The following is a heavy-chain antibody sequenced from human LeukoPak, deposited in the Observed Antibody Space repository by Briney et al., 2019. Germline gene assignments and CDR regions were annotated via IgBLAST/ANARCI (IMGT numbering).Heavy chain of an antibody. V-gene: IGHV4-4*02. Sequence: PSETLSLTCAVSGGSISSSNWWSWVRQPPGKGLEWIGSIYYSGSTYYNPSLKSRVTISVDTSKNQFSLKLSSVTAADTAVYYCARVPSYDYVWGSYRYTEYYFDYWGQGTLVTVSS. CDR1: GGSISSSNW. CDR3: ARVPSYDYVWGSYRYTEYYFDY. J-gene: IGHJ4*02. D-gene: IGHD3-16*02. CDR2: IYYSGST.